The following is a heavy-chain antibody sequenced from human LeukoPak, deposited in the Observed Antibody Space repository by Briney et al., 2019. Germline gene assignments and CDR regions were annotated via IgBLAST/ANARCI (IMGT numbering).Heavy chain of an antibody. J-gene: IGHJ3*01. CDR2: IYSSGNT. CDR1: GGSISSYF. Sequence: RSESLSLTCTVSGGSISSYFWSWIRQPAGKGLEWIGRIYSSGNTNYNPSLKSRVTMSVDTSKNQLSLKLSSVTAADTAVYYCARGSASPGAIPFDFWGQEPADTVSS. D-gene: IGHD2-2*02. CDR3: ARGSASPGAIPFDF. V-gene: IGHV4-4*07.